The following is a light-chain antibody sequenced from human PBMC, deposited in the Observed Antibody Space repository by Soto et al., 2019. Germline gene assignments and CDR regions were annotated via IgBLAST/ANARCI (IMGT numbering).Light chain of an antibody. CDR3: QHNGRSPT. CDR1: RPVVRQY. J-gene: IGKJ3*01. CDR2: DAV. V-gene: IGKV3-20*01. Sequence: IVLSLSPDALSLSPGERVSLSSRASRPVVRQYIAWYHQESRQAPPLLLHDAVTRATGIPDRFSGSGSGSGTEFTPIISRMDPEYCGFYYCQHNGRSPTFGPGTKVDIK.